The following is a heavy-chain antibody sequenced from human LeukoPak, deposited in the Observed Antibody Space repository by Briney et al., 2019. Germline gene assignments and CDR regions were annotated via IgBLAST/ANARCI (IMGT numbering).Heavy chain of an antibody. D-gene: IGHD6-19*01. J-gene: IGHJ4*02. Sequence: GGSLRLSCAAPGFTFSSYAMSWVRQAPGKGLGWVSAISGSGGSTYYADSVKGRFTISRDNSKNTLYLQMNSLRAEDTAVYYCAKKHRSLIAVATRGYFDYWGQGTLVTVSS. CDR2: ISGSGGST. CDR1: GFTFSSYA. V-gene: IGHV3-23*01. CDR3: AKKHRSLIAVATRGYFDY.